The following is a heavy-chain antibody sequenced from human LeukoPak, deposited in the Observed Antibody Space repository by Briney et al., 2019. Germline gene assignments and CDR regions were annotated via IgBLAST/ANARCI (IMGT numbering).Heavy chain of an antibody. D-gene: IGHD4-17*01. CDR2: IYSGGST. CDR3: AREWPTGYYYYGLDV. CDR1: GFTVSSNY. J-gene: IGHJ6*02. V-gene: IGHV3-53*01. Sequence: GGSLRLSCAASGFTVSSNYMTWVRQAPGKGLEWVSVIYSGGSTYYADSVKGRFAISRDTSKNTVYLQMNSLRVEDTAVYYCAREWPTGYYYYGLDVWGQGTTVTVSS.